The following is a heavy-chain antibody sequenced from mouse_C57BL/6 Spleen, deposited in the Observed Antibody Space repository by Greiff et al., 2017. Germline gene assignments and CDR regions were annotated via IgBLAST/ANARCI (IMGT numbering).Heavy chain of an antibody. D-gene: IGHD2-3*01. V-gene: IGHV1-81*01. Sequence: VQLQQSGAELARPGASVKLSCKASGYTFTSYGISWVKQRTGQGLEWIGEIYPRSGNTYYNEKFKGKAALTADKSSSTAYMELRSLTSEDSAVYFCAGYYDYAMDYWGQGTSVTVSS. J-gene: IGHJ4*01. CDR3: AGYYDYAMDY. CDR1: GYTFTSYG. CDR2: IYPRSGNT.